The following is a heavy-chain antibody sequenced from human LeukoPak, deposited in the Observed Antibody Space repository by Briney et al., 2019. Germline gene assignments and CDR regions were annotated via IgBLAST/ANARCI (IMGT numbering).Heavy chain of an antibody. D-gene: IGHD4-17*01. J-gene: IGHJ6*02. CDR1: GVSISSGGYS. V-gene: IGHV4-30-2*01. Sequence: SETLSLTCAVSGVSISSGGYSWTWLRQPPGKGLEWIGYIYDSGRTYYNPSLKSRVTISVDRSKNQFSLKLTCVTAADTAVYFCLSYRTVPTVTTSISGMDVWGQGTTVTVS. CDR2: IYDSGRT. CDR3: LSYRTVPTVTTSISGMDV.